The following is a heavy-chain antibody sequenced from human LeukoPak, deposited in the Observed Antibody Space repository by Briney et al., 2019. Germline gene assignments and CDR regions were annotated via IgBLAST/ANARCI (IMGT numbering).Heavy chain of an antibody. D-gene: IGHD6-19*01. CDR1: GFTFEDYA. CDR2: ISWNSGSI. Sequence: HPGRSLRLXCAASGFTFEDYAMHWVRQAPGKGLEWVSRISWNSGSIGYADSVKGRFTISRDNAKNSLYLQMNSLRAEDMALYYYAKDREAVAGEIDYWGQGTLVTVSS. CDR3: AKDREAVAGEIDY. J-gene: IGHJ4*02. V-gene: IGHV3-9*03.